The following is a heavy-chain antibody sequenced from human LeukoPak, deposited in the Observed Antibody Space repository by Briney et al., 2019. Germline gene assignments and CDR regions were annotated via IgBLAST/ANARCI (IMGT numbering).Heavy chain of an antibody. Sequence: SETLSLTCNVSDGSISRYYWNWIRQSAGGGLNWIGWIHHSGSAAYNHNPSLNSRVTMSVDTSKNTFSLNLRSVTAAETAIYYCARWGYYQSGYFVVEYWGQGTLVTVS. J-gene: IGHJ4*02. V-gene: IGHV4-4*07. D-gene: IGHD3-22*01. CDR3: ARWGYYQSGYFVVEY. CDR2: IHHSGSAAY. CDR1: DGSISRYY.